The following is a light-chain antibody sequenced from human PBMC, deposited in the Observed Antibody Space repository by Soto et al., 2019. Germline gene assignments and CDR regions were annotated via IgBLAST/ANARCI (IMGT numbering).Light chain of an antibody. CDR2: EVT. CDR1: SSDVGGHNY. J-gene: IGLJ1*01. CDR3: SSYTFTSTLYV. V-gene: IGLV2-14*01. Sequence: ALTQPASVSGSPGQSITISCTGSSSDVGGHNYVSWYQQHPGKAPKLMIYEVTKRPSGVSNRFSGSKSGNTASLTISGLQAEDEADYYCSSYTFTSTLYVFGTGTKVTVL.